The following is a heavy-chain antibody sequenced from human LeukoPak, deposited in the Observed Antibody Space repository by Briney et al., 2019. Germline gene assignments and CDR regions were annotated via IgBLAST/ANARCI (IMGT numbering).Heavy chain of an antibody. D-gene: IGHD2-2*01. CDR1: GGSISSGGYS. Sequence: PSQTLSLTCAVSGGSISSGGYSWSWIRQPPGKGLEWIGYIYHSGSTYYNPSLKSRVTISVDRSKNQFSLKLSSVTAADTAVYYCARSVVPAARPEGWFDPWGQGTLVTVSS. J-gene: IGHJ5*02. CDR3: ARSVVPAARPEGWFDP. CDR2: IYHSGST. V-gene: IGHV4-30-2*01.